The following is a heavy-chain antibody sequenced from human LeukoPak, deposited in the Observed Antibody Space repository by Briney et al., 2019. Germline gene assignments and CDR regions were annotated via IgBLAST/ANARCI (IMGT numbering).Heavy chain of an antibody. J-gene: IGHJ4*02. CDR3: ARAPLVDIMVEYYFDY. Sequence: ASVKVSCKASGYTFTSYAMHWVCQAPGQRLEWMGWINAGNGNTKYSQKFQGRVTITRDTSASTAYMELSSLRSEDTAVYYCARAPLVDIMVEYYFDYWGQGTLVTVSS. CDR1: GYTFTSYA. V-gene: IGHV1-3*01. CDR2: INAGNGNT. D-gene: IGHD3-3*01.